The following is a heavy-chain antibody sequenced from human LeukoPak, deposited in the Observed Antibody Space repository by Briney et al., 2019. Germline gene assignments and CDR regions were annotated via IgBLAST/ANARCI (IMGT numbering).Heavy chain of an antibody. CDR1: GFTFSSYG. V-gene: IGHV3-23*01. CDR2: ISGNGGST. Sequence: GGSLRLSCAASGFTFSSYGMTWVRQAPGKGLEWVSSISGNGGSTYYADSVKGRFTISRDNSKDTLFLQMNSLGAEDTAVYFCAKPTSSGPYYFEDWGRGTLVTVSS. D-gene: IGHD6-19*01. CDR3: AKPTSSGPYYFED. J-gene: IGHJ4*02.